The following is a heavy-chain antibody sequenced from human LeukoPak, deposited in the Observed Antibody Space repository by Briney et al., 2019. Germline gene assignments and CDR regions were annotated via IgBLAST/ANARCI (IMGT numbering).Heavy chain of an antibody. CDR3: ARGGSYFDISGYYFY. CDR1: GFTVGSNT. J-gene: IGHJ4*02. Sequence: GGSLRLSCAASGFTVGSNTMGWVRQAPGKGLEWVSIIYSGGSTSYADSVKGRFTISRDNSKNTLCLQMNSLRTEDTAVYYCARGGSYFDISGYYFYWGQGTLVTVSS. CDR2: IYSGGST. D-gene: IGHD3-22*01. V-gene: IGHV3-66*01.